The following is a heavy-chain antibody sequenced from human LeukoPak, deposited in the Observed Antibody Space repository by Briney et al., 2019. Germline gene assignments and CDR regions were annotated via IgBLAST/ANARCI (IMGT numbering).Heavy chain of an antibody. CDR1: GDSVSSNSAV. D-gene: IGHD2-15*01. J-gene: IGHJ3*02. V-gene: IGHV6-1*01. CDR3: ARLGLGGAFDI. Sequence: SQTLSLTCGISGDSVSSNSAVWNWIRQSPSRGLEWLGRTYYRSKWYNDYAVPVKSRITIKPDTSKNQFSLQLNSATPEDTAVYYCARLGLGGAFDIWGQGTMVTVSS. CDR2: TYYRSKWYN.